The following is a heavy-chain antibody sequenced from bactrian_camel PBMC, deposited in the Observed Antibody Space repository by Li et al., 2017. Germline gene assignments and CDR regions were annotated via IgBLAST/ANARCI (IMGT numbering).Heavy chain of an antibody. J-gene: IGHJ4*01. D-gene: IGHD3*01. CDR1: GFTFSDYT. CDR3: ATDHDLTAIMGLGLLNLLY. CDR2: INSSGRST. Sequence: VQLVESGGDLVRPGGSLRLSRAASGFTFSDYTMTWVRQAPGKGLEWVSDINSSGRSTNYADSVKGRFTISKDNAKSTVYLQMNNLQFEDTALYYCATDHDLTAIMGLGLLNLLYWGQGTQVTVS. V-gene: IGHV3S35*01.